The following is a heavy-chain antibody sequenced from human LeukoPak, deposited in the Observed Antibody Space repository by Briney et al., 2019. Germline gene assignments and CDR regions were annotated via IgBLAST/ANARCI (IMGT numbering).Heavy chain of an antibody. Sequence: PGGSLRLSCAASGFTFSSYSMNWVRQAPGKGLEWVSSISSSSSYIYYADSVKGRFTISRDNAKNSLYLQMNSLRAEDTAVYYCARDRYSGYRRRSSLDYWGQGTLVTVSS. CDR2: ISSSSSYI. V-gene: IGHV3-21*01. J-gene: IGHJ4*02. CDR3: ARDRYSGYRRRSSLDY. CDR1: GFTFSSYS. D-gene: IGHD5-12*01.